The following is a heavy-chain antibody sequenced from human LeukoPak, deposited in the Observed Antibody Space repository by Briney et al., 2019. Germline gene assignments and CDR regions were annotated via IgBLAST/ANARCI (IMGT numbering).Heavy chain of an antibody. Sequence: ASVKVSCKASGYTFINYYLHWVRQAPGQGPDWVGIINPSGGSATYAQKFQGRVTMTRDTSTSTVCMELSSLRSEDTAVYYCTRNGWVGAPQLGAFDIWGQGTMVTVSS. D-gene: IGHD1-26*01. V-gene: IGHV1-46*01. CDR3: TRNGWVGAPQLGAFDI. J-gene: IGHJ3*02. CDR2: INPSGGSA. CDR1: GYTFINYY.